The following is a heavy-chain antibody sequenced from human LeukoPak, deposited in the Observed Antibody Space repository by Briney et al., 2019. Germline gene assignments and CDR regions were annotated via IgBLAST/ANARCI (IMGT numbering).Heavy chain of an antibody. CDR1: GFSISNDW. J-gene: IGHJ4*02. CDR3: TLIQGWGSGSYYRDF. Sequence: PGGSLRLSCAASGFSISNDWMSWVRQAPRKGLEWVARVKSRSAGETTDYAAPVKGRFSISRDDSKNTLYLQMNSLKTEDTAVYYCTLIQGWGSGSYYRDFWGQGTLVTVSS. D-gene: IGHD3-10*01. CDR2: VKSRSAGETT. V-gene: IGHV3-15*01.